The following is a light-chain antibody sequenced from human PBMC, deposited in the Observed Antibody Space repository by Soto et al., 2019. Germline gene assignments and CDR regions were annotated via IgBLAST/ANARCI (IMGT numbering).Light chain of an antibody. CDR2: GAS. CDR1: QSVSSSY. V-gene: IGKV3-20*01. CDR3: QQYGSSPRT. Sequence: EIVLTQSLGTLSLSQGERATLSCRASQSVSSSYLAWYQQKPGQAPRLLIYGASSRATGIPDRFSGSGSGTDFTLTISRLEPEDFAVYYCQQYGSSPRTFGQGTKVDIK. J-gene: IGKJ1*01.